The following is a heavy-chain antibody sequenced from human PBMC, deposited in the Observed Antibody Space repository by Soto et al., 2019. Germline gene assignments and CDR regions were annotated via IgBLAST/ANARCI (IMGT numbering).Heavy chain of an antibody. Sequence: GGSLRLSCAASGFTFSSYGMHWVRQAPGKGLEWVAVISYDGSNKYYADSVKGRFTISRDNSKNTLYLQMNSLRAEDTAVYYCAKGYCSSTSCYTMRFLEWLLYWYDYWGQGTLVTVSS. V-gene: IGHV3-30*18. CDR3: AKGYCSSTSCYTMRFLEWLLYWYDY. CDR2: ISYDGSNK. J-gene: IGHJ4*02. D-gene: IGHD2-2*02. CDR1: GFTFSSYG.